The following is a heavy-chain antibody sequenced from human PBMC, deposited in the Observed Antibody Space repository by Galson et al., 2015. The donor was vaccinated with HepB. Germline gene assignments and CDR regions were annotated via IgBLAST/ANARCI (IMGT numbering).Heavy chain of an antibody. CDR3: ASAMPSTMSACDY. J-gene: IGHJ4*02. CDR2: IYYTGIT. V-gene: IGHV4-59*01. Sequence: ETLSLTCTISGDSISRYFCSWIRQAPGKTLEWIGYIYYTGITTYSPSLKSRVTISVDTSKNQFSLKLRSVTAADTAVYYCASAMPSTMSACDYWGQGTLVSVSS. CDR1: GDSISRYF. D-gene: IGHD3-10*02.